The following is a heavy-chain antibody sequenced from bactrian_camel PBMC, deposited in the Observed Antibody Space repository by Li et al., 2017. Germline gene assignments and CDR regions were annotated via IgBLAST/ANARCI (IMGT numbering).Heavy chain of an antibody. CDR1: GYSGTAYC. J-gene: IGHJ4*01. Sequence: HVQLVESGGGSVQAGGSLRLSCAASGYSGTAYCMGWFRQAPGKEREGVASMNSGGSTSYSESVQGRFTISKDNAKNTLYLQLNSLKPEDTAMYFCGIDPARGSCYGPRRRSLTYWGQGTQVTVS. CDR2: MNSGGST. V-gene: IGHV3S53*01. CDR3: GIDPARGSCYGPRRRSLTY. D-gene: IGHD5*01.